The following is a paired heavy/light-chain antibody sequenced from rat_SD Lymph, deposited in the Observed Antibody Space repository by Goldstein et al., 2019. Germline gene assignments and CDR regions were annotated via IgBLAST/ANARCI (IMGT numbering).Heavy chain of an antibody. CDR3: ARDDGGCDY. CDR2: TRNRAKDYSA. CDR1: GFTLGDYY. V-gene: IGHV7-4*01. D-gene: IGHD1-11*01. J-gene: IGHJ2*01. Sequence: EVKLAVHGGGLVEPGSSLRLSCVASGFTLGDYYMEWVRQAPGKGLEWIAATRNRAKDYSAEYSVSVNGRFTISRDVSQNILYLHMNNLKTEDTGIYYCARDDGGCDYWGQGVMVTVSS.
Light chain of an antibody. V-gene: IGKV6S5*01. Sequence: NIVMTQSPKSMSISVGDRVTMNCKASQNVYNNIAWYQQKPGQSPKLLIYYASNRYNGVPDRFTGSGYGTDFTLTINSVQAEDAAFYYCQRIYNSPYTFGAGTKLELK. CDR1: QNVYNN. CDR3: QRIYNSPYT. CDR2: YAS. J-gene: IGKJ2-3*01.